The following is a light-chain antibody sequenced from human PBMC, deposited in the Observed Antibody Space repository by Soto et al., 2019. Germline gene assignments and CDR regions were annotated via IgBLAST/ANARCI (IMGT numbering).Light chain of an antibody. CDR1: QSLIHSDGSTY. CDR3: MQGTHWPWT. V-gene: IGKV2-30*02. J-gene: IGKJ1*01. Sequence: DVVMTQSPLSLPVTLGQPASISCTSSQSLIHSDGSTYLSWFQQRPGQSPRRLIYEVSDRDSGVPERFSGRGSGTDFTLKISRVEAEDVWVYYCMQGTHWPWTFGQGTEVEIK. CDR2: EVS.